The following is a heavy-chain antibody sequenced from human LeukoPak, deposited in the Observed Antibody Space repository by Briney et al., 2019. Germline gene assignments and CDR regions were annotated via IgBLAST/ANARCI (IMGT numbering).Heavy chain of an antibody. CDR1: GGSITTSSYY. CDR3: ARAFRARYFDL. J-gene: IGHJ2*01. D-gene: IGHD2/OR15-2a*01. V-gene: IGHV4-39*01. CDR2: IYYSGST. Sequence: SETQSLTCTVSGGSITTSSYYWGWISQPPGKGLEWFGLIYYSGSTDYNPSVKGRVTISVDTSKNQFSLKLSSVNAADTAVYYCARAFRARYFDLWGRGTLVTVSS.